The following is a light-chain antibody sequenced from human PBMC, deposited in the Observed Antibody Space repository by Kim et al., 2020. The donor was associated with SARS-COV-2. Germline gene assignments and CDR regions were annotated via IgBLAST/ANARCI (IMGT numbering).Light chain of an antibody. CDR1: NTNIGKNY. J-gene: IGLJ2*01. V-gene: IGLV1-51*01. Sequence: GQTVTISCSGSNTNIGKNYVSWYQQLPGKAPKHLIYDNDKRHSGIPDRFSGSKSGTSATLDITGLQTGDEADYYCATWDNSLNGLVFGGGTQLTVL. CDR2: DND. CDR3: ATWDNSLNGLV.